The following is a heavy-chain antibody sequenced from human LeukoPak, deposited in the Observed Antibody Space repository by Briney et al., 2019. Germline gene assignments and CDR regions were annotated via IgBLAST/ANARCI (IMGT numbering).Heavy chain of an antibody. CDR2: ISYDGSNK. D-gene: IGHD1-26*01. Sequence: GGSLRLSCAASGFTFSSYGMHWVRQAPGKGLEWVAVISYDGSNKYYADSVKGRFTISRDNSKNPLYLQMNSLRAEDTAVYYCMSPEVGATNWGQGTLVTVSS. V-gene: IGHV3-30*03. J-gene: IGHJ4*01. CDR1: GFTFSSYG. CDR3: MSPEVGATN.